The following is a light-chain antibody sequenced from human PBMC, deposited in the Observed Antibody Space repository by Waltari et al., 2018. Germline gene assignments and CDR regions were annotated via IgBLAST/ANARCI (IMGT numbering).Light chain of an antibody. J-gene: IGKJ5*01. Sequence: DIQLTPSPSSLSASVGDRVTITCQASQDIRYYLNWYQQKPGKAPKPLIYDASTLETGVPSKFSGSGSKTDFTFTISSLQPEDSATYYCQHDESLPITFGQGTRVEIK. V-gene: IGKV1-33*01. CDR3: QHDESLPIT. CDR1: QDIRYY. CDR2: DAS.